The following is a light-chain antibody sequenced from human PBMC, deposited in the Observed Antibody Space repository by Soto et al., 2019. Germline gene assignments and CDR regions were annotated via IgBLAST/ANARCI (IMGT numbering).Light chain of an antibody. V-gene: IGKV1-5*03. J-gene: IGKJ1*01. CDR1: QSISSW. CDR2: KAS. CDR3: QQYQSLWT. Sequence: DIQMTQSPSTLSASVGDTATITCRASQSISSWLAWYQQKPGKAPKVLIYKASSLESGVPSRFSGSGSGTEFTLTISSLQPDDSATYYCQQYQSLWTFGQGTKVEIK.